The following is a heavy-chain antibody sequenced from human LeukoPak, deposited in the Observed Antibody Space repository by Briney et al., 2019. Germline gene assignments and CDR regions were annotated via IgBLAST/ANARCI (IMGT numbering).Heavy chain of an antibody. CDR2: ISSSGSTI. J-gene: IGHJ4*02. CDR3: ARGHYIDYYDSSGPLPSDY. Sequence: PGGSLRLSCAASGFTFSSYEMHWVRQAPGKGLEWVSYISSSGSTIYYADSVKGRFTISRDNAKNSLYLQMNSLRAEDTAVYYCARGHYIDYYDSSGPLPSDYWGQGTLVTVSS. CDR1: GFTFSSYE. V-gene: IGHV3-48*03. D-gene: IGHD3-22*01.